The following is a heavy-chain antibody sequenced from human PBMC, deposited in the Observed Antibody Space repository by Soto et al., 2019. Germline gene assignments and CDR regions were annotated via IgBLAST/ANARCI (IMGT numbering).Heavy chain of an antibody. J-gene: IGHJ4*02. CDR1: GGTFSSYT. Sequence: QVQLVQSGAEVKKPGSSVKVACKASGGTFSSYTINWVRQAPGEGLEWMGRIVPRVGMANYAQMFQGRVTITADKSRRTVYMELSSLRAEDTAVYYCARDTTPYHDSSVYPSHYFDYWGQGTLVTVSS. CDR3: ARDTTPYHDSSVYPSHYFDY. CDR2: IVPRVGMA. V-gene: IGHV1-69*08. D-gene: IGHD3-22*01.